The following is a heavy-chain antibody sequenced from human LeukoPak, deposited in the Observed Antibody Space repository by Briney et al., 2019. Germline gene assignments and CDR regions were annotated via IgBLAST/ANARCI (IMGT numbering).Heavy chain of an antibody. CDR2: ISYDGSNK. V-gene: IGHV3-30-3*01. D-gene: IGHD6-13*01. CDR1: GFTFSSYA. CDR3: AKDLAAAGTWDS. Sequence: PGRSLRLSCAASGFTFSSYAMHWVRQAPGKGLEWVAVISYDGSNKYYADSVKGRFTISRDNSKNTLYLQMNSLRVEDTAVYYCAKDLAAAGTWDSWGQGTLVTVSS. J-gene: IGHJ4*02.